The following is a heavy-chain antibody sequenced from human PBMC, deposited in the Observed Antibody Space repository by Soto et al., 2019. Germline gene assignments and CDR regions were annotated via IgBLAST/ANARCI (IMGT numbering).Heavy chain of an antibody. V-gene: IGHV4-34*01. D-gene: IGHD6-6*01. Sequence: SETLSLTCAVYGGSFSGYYWSWIRQPPGKGLEWIGEINHSGSTNYNPSLKSRVTISVDTSKNQFSLKLSSVTAADTAVYYCARSPGIAARLFDYSRQRTLVTVSS. CDR2: INHSGST. CDR1: GGSFSGYY. CDR3: ARSPGIAARLFDY. J-gene: IGHJ4*02.